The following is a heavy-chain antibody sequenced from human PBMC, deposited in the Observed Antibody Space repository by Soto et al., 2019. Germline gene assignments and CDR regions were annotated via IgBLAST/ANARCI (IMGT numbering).Heavy chain of an antibody. D-gene: IGHD4-17*01. CDR2: ISGSGGST. CDR3: AKDKYGDYYFDY. V-gene: IGHV3-23*01. Sequence: GGSLRLSWAASGFTFRSYAMRWVRQAPGKGLEWVSAISGSGGSTYYADSVKGRFTISRDNSKNTLYLQMNSLRAEDTAVYYCAKDKYGDYYFDYWGQGTLVTVSS. CDR1: GFTFRSYA. J-gene: IGHJ4*02.